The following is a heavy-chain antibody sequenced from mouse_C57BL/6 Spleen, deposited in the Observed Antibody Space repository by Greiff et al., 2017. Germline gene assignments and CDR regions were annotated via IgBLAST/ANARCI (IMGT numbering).Heavy chain of an antibody. CDR3: ARRDYYGSSYGYFDV. D-gene: IGHD1-1*01. V-gene: IGHV1-19*01. CDR2: INPYNGGT. J-gene: IGHJ1*03. CDR1: GYTFTDYY. Sequence: EVQLQQSGPVLVKPGASVKMSCKASGYTFTDYYMNWVKQSHGKSLEWIGVINPYNGGTSYNQKFKGKATLTVDTSSSTAYMELNGLTSEDFAVYYGARRDYYGSSYGYFDVWGTGTTVTVSS.